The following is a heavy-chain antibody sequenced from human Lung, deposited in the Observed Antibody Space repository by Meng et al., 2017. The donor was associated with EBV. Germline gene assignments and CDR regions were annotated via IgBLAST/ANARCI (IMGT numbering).Heavy chain of an antibody. D-gene: IGHD5-18*01. V-gene: IGHV4-31*03. CDR2: IYYSGDT. Sequence: QVQLQESGPGLVKPSQTLSLTCTVPGGSISSGGYYWSWIRHHPGKGLEWIGYIYYSGDTDYNPSLKSRVTISMDTSKNQFSLKLSSVTAADTAVYYCARGRDTRWFDPWGRGTLVTVSS. J-gene: IGHJ5*02. CDR3: ARGRDTRWFDP. CDR1: GGSISSGGYY.